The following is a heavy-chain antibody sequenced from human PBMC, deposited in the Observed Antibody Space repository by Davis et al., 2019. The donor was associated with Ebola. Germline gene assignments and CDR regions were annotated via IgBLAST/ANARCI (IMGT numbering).Heavy chain of an antibody. Sequence: MPSEPLSLTCAVSGGSISSGGYSWSWIRQPPGKGLEWIGYIYHSGSTYYNPSLKSRVTISVDRSKNQFSLKVNSVTAADTAVYYCARAVAGSSWYGFDSWGQGTLVTVSS. J-gene: IGHJ4*02. V-gene: IGHV4-30-2*01. CDR3: ARAVAGSSWYGFDS. D-gene: IGHD6-13*01. CDR2: IYHSGST. CDR1: GGSISSGGYS.